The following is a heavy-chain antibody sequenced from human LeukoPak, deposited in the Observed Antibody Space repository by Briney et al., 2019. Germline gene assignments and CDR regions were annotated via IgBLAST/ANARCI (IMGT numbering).Heavy chain of an antibody. V-gene: IGHV1-69*04. CDR3: ARGRGSSWTVYYYYGMDV. J-gene: IGHJ6*02. D-gene: IGHD6-13*01. CDR2: IIPILSIA. CDR1: GGTFSSYA. Sequence: ASVKVSRKASGGTFSSYAIIWVRQAPGQGLEWMGRIIPILSIANYAQKFQGRVTITADKSTSTAYMELSSLRSEDTAVYYCARGRGSSWTVYYYYGMDVWGQGTTVTVSS.